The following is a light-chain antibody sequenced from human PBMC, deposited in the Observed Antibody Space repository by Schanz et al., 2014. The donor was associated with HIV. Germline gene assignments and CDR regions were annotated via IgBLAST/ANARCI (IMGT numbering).Light chain of an antibody. J-gene: IGKJ1*01. CDR3: QQYSASPRT. Sequence: EIVLTQSPGSLSLSPGGRATLSCGASQSLSSSYLAWYQQKRDQPPRLVIYATSTRAAGIPDRFSGTGSGTDFTLTISRLEPEDFAVYCCQQYSASPRTFGQGTKVEI. CDR2: ATS. CDR1: QSLSSSY. V-gene: IGKV3-20*01.